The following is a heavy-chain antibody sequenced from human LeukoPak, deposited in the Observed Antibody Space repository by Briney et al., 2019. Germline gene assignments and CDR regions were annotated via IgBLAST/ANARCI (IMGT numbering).Heavy chain of an antibody. D-gene: IGHD3-10*01. J-gene: IGHJ4*02. CDR1: GYTFTGYY. V-gene: IGHV1-2*02. Sequence: GASVKVSCKASGYTFTGYYMHWVRQAPGQGLEWMGWINPNSGGTNYAQKFQGRVTMTRDTSISTAYMELSRLRSDDTAIYYCAKDISRGDYGLGTYNDYWGQGTLVTVSS. CDR3: AKDISRGDYGLGTYNDY. CDR2: INPNSGGT.